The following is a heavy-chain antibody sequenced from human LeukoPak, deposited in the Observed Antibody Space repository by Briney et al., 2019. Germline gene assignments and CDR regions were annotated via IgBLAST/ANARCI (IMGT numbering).Heavy chain of an antibody. J-gene: IGHJ3*02. D-gene: IGHD3-10*01. V-gene: IGHV4-38-2*02. CDR3: ARDPYYYAVNDAFGI. CDR1: GYSMRIRYY. CDR2: IYHSGST. Sequence: SETLSLPCCLSGYSMRIRYYWGWIRQPPGKGLEWVGRIYHSGSTYYNPSLKRRVTITVGTSKNQFSLKLSSVTAADTAVYYCARDPYYYAVNDAFGIGGQGTMVTVS.